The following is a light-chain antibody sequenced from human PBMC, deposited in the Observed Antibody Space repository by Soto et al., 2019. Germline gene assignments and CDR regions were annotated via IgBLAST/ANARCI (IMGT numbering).Light chain of an antibody. J-gene: IGKJ4*01. CDR1: QSLLHSNGYNY. CDR3: MQALQALT. V-gene: IGKV2-28*01. Sequence: DMVMTQSPLSLPVTPGEPASISCRSSQSLLHSNGYNYLDWYLQKPGQSPQLLIYLGSNRASGVPDRLSGSGSGTDVTLKISRVEAGDVGVYYCMQALQALTVGGGTKVEIK. CDR2: LGS.